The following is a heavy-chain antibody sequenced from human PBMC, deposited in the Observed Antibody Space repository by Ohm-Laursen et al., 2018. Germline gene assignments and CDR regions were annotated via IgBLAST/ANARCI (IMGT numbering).Heavy chain of an antibody. CDR1: GFTFSNAW. D-gene: IGHD6-19*01. CDR3: ARDFGWGWDY. Sequence: SLRLSCTASGFTFSNAWMNWVRQAPGKGLEWVANIKQDGGEKSFADSVKGRFTISRDNAKNSLYLQMNSLRAEDTAVYYCARDFGWGWDYWGQGSLVTVPS. J-gene: IGHJ4*02. CDR2: IKQDGGEK. V-gene: IGHV3-7*01.